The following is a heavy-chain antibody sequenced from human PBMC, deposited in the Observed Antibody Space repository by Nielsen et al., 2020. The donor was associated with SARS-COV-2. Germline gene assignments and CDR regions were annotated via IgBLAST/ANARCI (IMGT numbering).Heavy chain of an antibody. CDR2: ISSSSSTI. CDR3: ATAYYYGSGIGDY. V-gene: IGHV3-48*04. Sequence: GVLKISCAASGFTFSSYSMNWVRQAPGKGLEWVSYISSSSSTIYYADSVKGRFTISRDNAKNSLYLQMNSLRAEDTAVYYCATAYYYGSGIGDYWGQGTLVTVSS. CDR1: GFTFSSYS. J-gene: IGHJ4*02. D-gene: IGHD3-10*01.